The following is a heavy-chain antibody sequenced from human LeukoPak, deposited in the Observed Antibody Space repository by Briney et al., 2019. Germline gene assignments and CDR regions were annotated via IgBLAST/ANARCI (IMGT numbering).Heavy chain of an antibody. D-gene: IGHD2-15*01. CDR3: ARARYCSGGSCYWNWFDP. CDR2: INHSGST. V-gene: IGHV4-34*01. Sequence: SETLSLTCAVYGGSFSGYYWSWVRQPPGKGLEWIGEINHSGSTNYNPSLKSRVTISVDTSKNQFSLKLSSVTAADTAVYYCARARYCSGGSCYWNWFDPWGQGTLVTVSS. J-gene: IGHJ5*02. CDR1: GGSFSGYY.